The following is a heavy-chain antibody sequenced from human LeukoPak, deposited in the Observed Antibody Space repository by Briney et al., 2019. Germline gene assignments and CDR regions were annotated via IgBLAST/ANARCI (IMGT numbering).Heavy chain of an antibody. J-gene: IGHJ4*02. CDR3: ARGYDYYDSSGYYY. D-gene: IGHD3-22*01. Sequence: GGSLRLSCAASGFPFISYSMHWVRQAPGKGLEWVSYISSSSSAIYYAGSVKGRFTISRDNAKNSLYLQMNSLRDEDTAAYYCARGYDYYDSSGYYYWGQGTLVTVSS. CDR1: GFPFISYS. CDR2: ISSSSSAI. V-gene: IGHV3-48*02.